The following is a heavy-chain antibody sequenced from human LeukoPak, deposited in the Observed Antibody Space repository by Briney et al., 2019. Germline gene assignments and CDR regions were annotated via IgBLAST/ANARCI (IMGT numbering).Heavy chain of an antibody. J-gene: IGHJ4*02. D-gene: IGHD4-17*01. V-gene: IGHV3-21*01. Sequence: PGGSLRLSCAASGFTFSSYSMNWVRQAPGKGLEWVSSISSSSSYIYYADSVKGRFTISRDNSKNTLYLQMNSLRAEDTAVYYCARGLYGDSDFDYWGQGTLVTVSS. CDR3: ARGLYGDSDFDY. CDR1: GFTFSSYS. CDR2: ISSSSSYI.